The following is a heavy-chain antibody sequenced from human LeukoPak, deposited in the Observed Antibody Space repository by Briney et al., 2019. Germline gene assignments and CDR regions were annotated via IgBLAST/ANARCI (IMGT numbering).Heavy chain of an antibody. CDR2: IYYSGST. J-gene: IGHJ6*03. V-gene: IGHV4-59*01. CDR1: GGSISSYY. CDR3: ARAYSSGWNYYYYYMDV. D-gene: IGHD6-19*01. Sequence: SETLSLTCTVSGGSISSYYWSWIRQPPGKGLEWIGYIYYSGSTNYNPSLKSRVTISVDTSENQFSLKLSSVTAADTAVYYCARAYSSGWNYYYYYMDVWGKGTTVTISS.